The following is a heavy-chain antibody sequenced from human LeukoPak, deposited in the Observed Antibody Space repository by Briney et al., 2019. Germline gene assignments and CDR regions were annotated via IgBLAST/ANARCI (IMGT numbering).Heavy chain of an antibody. D-gene: IGHD6-6*01. CDR1: GFTVSSDY. CDR2: IYSDGNT. CDR3: ASGSTWISFDY. V-gene: IGHV3-66*01. J-gene: IGHJ4*02. Sequence: PGGSLRLSCAASGFTVSSDYMSWVRQAPGKGLEWVSVIYSDGNTYYADSVKGRFTISRDDFKNTLYLQVNNLRAEDTAVYFCASGSTWISFDYWGQGTLVTVSS.